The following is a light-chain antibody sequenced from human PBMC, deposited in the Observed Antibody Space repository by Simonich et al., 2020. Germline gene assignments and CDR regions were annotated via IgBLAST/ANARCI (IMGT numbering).Light chain of an antibody. V-gene: IGKV3-20*01. CDR2: GAS. CDR3: QQYGSSPLT. J-gene: IGKJ2*01. CDR1: QSVSSSY. Sequence: EIVLTQSPGTLSLSPGERATLSCGASQSVSSSYLAWYQQKPGQAPRLLIYGASSRATGIPDRFSCSGSGTDFTLTISRLEPEDFAVYYCQQYGSSPLTFGQGTKLEIK.